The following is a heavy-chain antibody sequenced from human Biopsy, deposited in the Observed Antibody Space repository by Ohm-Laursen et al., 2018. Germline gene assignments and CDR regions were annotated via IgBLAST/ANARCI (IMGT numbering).Heavy chain of an antibody. CDR3: ATKLTGYFHH. Sequence: ASVKVSCNTPGGTFSNYGVNWVRQAPGQGLEWLGGNIPILGTGNYAQKFQDRVTVAADTSTSTATMELRSLRSDDTAVYYCATKLTGYFHHWGQGTLVIVSS. V-gene: IGHV1-69*06. D-gene: IGHD3-9*01. CDR1: GGTFSNYG. CDR2: NIPILGTG. J-gene: IGHJ1*01.